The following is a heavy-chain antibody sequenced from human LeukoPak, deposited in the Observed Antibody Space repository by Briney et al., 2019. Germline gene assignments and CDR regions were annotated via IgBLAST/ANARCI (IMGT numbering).Heavy chain of an antibody. V-gene: IGHV4-59*01. CDR2: IYYSGST. CDR3: ARDRGYCSGGSCYYFDY. CDR1: GVSISSYY. D-gene: IGHD2-15*01. Sequence: SETLSLTCTVSGVSISSYYWSWIRQPPGKGLEWIGYIYYSGSTNYNPSLKSRVTISVDTSKNQFSLKLSSVTAADTAVYYCARDRGYCSGGSCYYFDYWGQGTLVTVSS. J-gene: IGHJ4*02.